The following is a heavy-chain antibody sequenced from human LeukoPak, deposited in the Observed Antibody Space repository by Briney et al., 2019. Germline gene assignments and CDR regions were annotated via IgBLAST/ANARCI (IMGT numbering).Heavy chain of an antibody. CDR3: ARGSMGGTFDY. D-gene: IGHD2/OR15-2a*01. V-gene: IGHV3-21*06. CDR1: GFTFSSYS. Sequence: GGSLRLSCAASGFTFSSYSINWVRQAPGKGLEWVSSTSSSSTYTSFADSVNALFTISRDNTKNSLFLQMSSLRAEDTAVYYCARGSMGGTFDYWGQGTLVTVSA. J-gene: IGHJ4*02. CDR2: TSSSSTYT.